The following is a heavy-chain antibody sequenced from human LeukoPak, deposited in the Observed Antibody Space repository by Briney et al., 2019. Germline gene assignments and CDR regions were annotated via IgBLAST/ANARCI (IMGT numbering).Heavy chain of an antibody. Sequence: SGGSLRLSCAASGLIFSKYWMTWVRQAPGKGLEWVASIKPDGSEKYYLDSVKGRFTISRDNAKDSLDLQMNNLRAEDTAVYYCAALIIGRPFDYWGQGTLVIVSS. D-gene: IGHD1-26*01. CDR1: GLIFSKYW. V-gene: IGHV3-7*03. J-gene: IGHJ4*02. CDR2: IKPDGSEK. CDR3: AALIIGRPFDY.